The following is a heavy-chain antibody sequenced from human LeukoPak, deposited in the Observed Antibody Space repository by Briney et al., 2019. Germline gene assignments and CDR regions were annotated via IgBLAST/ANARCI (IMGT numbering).Heavy chain of an antibody. D-gene: IGHD6-19*01. J-gene: IGHJ5*02. CDR2: IKEDGSEK. Sequence: GGSLRLSCAASGSTFSSYWMHWVRQAPGKGLEWVASIKEDGSEKYYVDSVKGRFTISRDNAKNSLYLQMNSLRAEDTAMYYCASSGWYSTPNWFDPWGQGTLVIVSS. V-gene: IGHV3-7*01. CDR1: GSTFSSYW. CDR3: ASSGWYSTPNWFDP.